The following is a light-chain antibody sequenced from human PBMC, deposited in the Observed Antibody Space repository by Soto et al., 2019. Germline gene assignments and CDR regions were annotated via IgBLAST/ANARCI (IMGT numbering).Light chain of an antibody. CDR2: AAS. J-gene: IGKJ1*01. CDR1: QSISSW. CDR3: QHYNSYSEA. Sequence: DIQMTQSPSTLSSSVGDRVTIHCRASQSISSWLAWYQQKPGKAPKLLIYAASSLQSGVPSRFSGSGSGTEFTLTISSLQPDDFATYYCQHYNSYSEAFGQGTKVDI. V-gene: IGKV1-5*01.